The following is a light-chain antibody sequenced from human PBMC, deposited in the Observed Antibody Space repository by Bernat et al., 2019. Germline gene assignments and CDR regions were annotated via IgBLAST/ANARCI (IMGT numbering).Light chain of an antibody. Sequence: QSALTQPPSASGSPGQSVAISCTGTSTDVFSNNYVSWYQQHPGKAPKLMIYEVSKRPSGVPDRFSGSQSGNTASLTVSGLQPEDEADYYCSSYAGGNNYVFGTGTKVTVL. J-gene: IGLJ1*01. CDR3: SSYAGGNNYV. CDR1: STDVFSNNY. CDR2: EVS. V-gene: IGLV2-8*01.